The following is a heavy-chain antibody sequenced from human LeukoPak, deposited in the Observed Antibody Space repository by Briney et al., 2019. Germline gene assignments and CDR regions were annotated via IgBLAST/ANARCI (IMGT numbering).Heavy chain of an antibody. J-gene: IGHJ4*02. V-gene: IGHV3-7*01. D-gene: IGHD3-16*01. CDR1: GFTFTTFW. Sequence: GGSLRLSCAASGFTFTTFWMTWVRQAPGKGPEWVANISPDGRDKYYVDSKGRFTISRDNAKDSLFLQMNSLRAEDTAMYFCTRVGVGGYWGQGTLVTVSS. CDR2: ISPDGRDK. CDR3: TRVGVGGY.